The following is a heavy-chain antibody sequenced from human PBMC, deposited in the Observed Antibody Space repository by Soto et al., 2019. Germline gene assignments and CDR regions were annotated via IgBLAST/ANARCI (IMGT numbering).Heavy chain of an antibody. CDR3: ARGGFAAAAGRRDYYYMDV. V-gene: IGHV1-18*01. D-gene: IGHD6-13*01. CDR1: GYTLTSYG. J-gene: IGHJ6*03. Sequence: ASVKVSCKASGYTLTSYGISWVRQAPGQGLEWMGWISPYNGNTNYAQKLQGRVTMTRNTSISTAYMELSSLRSEDTAVYYCARGGFAAAAGRRDYYYMDVWGKGTTVTVSS. CDR2: ISPYNGNT.